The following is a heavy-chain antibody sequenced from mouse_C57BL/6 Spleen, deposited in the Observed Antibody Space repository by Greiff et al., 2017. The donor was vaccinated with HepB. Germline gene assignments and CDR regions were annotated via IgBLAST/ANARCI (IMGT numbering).Heavy chain of an antibody. CDR3: ARNEDGNYFYAMDY. CDR1: GYAFSSYW. J-gene: IGHJ4*01. V-gene: IGHV1-80*01. Sequence: VKLVESGAELVKPGASVKISCKASGYAFSSYWMNWVKQRPGKGLEWIGQIYPGDGDTNYNGKFKGKATLTADKSSSTAYMQLSSLTSEDSAVYFCARNEDGNYFYAMDYWGQGTSVTVSS. D-gene: IGHD2-1*01. CDR2: IYPGDGDT.